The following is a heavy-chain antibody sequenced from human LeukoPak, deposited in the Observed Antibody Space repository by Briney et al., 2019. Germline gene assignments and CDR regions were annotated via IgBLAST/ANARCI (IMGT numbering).Heavy chain of an antibody. J-gene: IGHJ4*02. V-gene: IGHV3-74*01. CDR2: INSDGSST. CDR3: AREPRERWLHPTLDY. CDR1: GFTFSSYW. Sequence: GGSLRLSCAASGFTFSSYWMHWVRQAPGKGLVWVSRINSDGSSTSYADSVKGRFTISRDNAKNTLYLQMNSLRAEDTAVYYCAREPRERWLHPTLDYWGQGTLVTVSS. D-gene: IGHD5-24*01.